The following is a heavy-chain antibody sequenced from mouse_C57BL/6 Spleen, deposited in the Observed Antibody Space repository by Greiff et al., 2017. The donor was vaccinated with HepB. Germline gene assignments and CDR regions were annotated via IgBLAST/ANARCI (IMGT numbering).Heavy chain of an antibody. V-gene: IGHV14-4*01. Sequence: EVKLVESGAELVRPGASVKLSCTASGFNIKDDYMHWVKQRPEQGLEWIGWIDPENGDTEYASKFQGKATITADTSSNTAYLQLSSLTSEDTAVYYCTTSYDGYLFDYWGQGTTLTVSS. CDR1: GFNIKDDY. J-gene: IGHJ2*01. CDR2: IDPENGDT. CDR3: TTSYDGYLFDY. D-gene: IGHD2-3*01.